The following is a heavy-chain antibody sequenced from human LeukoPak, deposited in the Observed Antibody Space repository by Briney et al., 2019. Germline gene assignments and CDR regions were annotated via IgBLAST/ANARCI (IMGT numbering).Heavy chain of an antibody. CDR3: ARRMATGGTTIGY. CDR1: VYTFTSYG. V-gene: IGHV1-8*01. J-gene: IGHJ4*02. D-gene: IGHD1-1*01. Sequence: ASVKVSCKASVYTFTSYGINWVRQATGQGLEWMGWMNPNSGNAGYAQKFQGRVTMTRNSSISTAYMELSSLRSEDTAVYYCARRMATGGTTIGYWGQGTLVTVSS. CDR2: MNPNSGNA.